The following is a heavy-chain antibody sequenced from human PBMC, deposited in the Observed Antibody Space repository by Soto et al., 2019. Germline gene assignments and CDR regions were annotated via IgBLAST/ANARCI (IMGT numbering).Heavy chain of an antibody. V-gene: IGHV3-30*02. CDR1: GFTFSSYG. J-gene: IGHJ4*02. CDR3: AKDPNENYYDSSGLDY. Sequence: PGGSLRLSCAASGFTFSSYGMHWVRQAPGKGLEWVAVIWYDGSNKYYADSVKGRFTISRDNSKNTLYLQMNSLRAEDTAVYYCAKDPNENYYDSSGLDYWGQGTLVTVSS. D-gene: IGHD3-22*01. CDR2: IWYDGSNK.